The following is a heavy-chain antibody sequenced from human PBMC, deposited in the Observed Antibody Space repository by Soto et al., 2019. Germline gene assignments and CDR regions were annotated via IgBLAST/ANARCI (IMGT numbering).Heavy chain of an antibody. CDR1: GFTFSSYW. D-gene: IGHD3-10*01. CDR3: ARWGDGSMHILLWFGELLWGDY. Sequence: PGGSLRVSCAASGFTFSSYWMSWVRQAPGKGLEWVANIKQDGSEKYYVDSVKGRFTISRDNAKNSLYLQMNSLRAEDTAVYYCARWGDGSMHILLWFGELLWGDYWGQGTLVTVSS. V-gene: IGHV3-7*01. J-gene: IGHJ4*02. CDR2: IKQDGSEK.